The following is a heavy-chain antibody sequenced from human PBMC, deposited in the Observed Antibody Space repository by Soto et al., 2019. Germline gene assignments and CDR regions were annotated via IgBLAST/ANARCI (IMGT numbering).Heavy chain of an antibody. J-gene: IGHJ5*02. CDR1: GGSISSGGYY. D-gene: IGHD2-21*01. Sequence: TLSLTCTVSGGSISSGGYYWSWIRQHPGKGLEWIGYIYYSGSTYYNPSLKSRVTISVDTSKNQFSLKLSSVTAADTAVYYCARGAIGLNWFDHWGQGPLVTVSS. CDR2: IYYSGST. CDR3: ARGAIGLNWFDH. V-gene: IGHV4-31*03.